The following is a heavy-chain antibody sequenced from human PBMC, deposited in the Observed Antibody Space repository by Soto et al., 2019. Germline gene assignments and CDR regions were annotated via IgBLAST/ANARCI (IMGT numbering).Heavy chain of an antibody. Sequence: EVQLVESGGGVVRPGGSLRLSCAASGFTFDDYGMSWVRQAPGKGLEWVSGINWSGGSTGFAVSVKGRFTISRDNAKNSLYLQMNSLRADDTALYYCARLYSSAWYGPGRYWGQGTLVTVS. CDR2: INWSGGST. J-gene: IGHJ4*02. V-gene: IGHV3-20*04. CDR3: ARLYSSAWYGPGRY. D-gene: IGHD6-19*01. CDR1: GFTFDDYG.